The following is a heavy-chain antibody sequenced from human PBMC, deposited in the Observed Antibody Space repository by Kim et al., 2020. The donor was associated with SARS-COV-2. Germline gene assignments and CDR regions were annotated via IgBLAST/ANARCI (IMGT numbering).Heavy chain of an antibody. CDR1: GFTFSDYG. CDR2: IKWDSAVI. D-gene: IGHD3-10*01. J-gene: IGHJ3*02. CDR3: AEDIFTVVPGFHDN. V-gene: IGHV3-9*01. Sequence: GGSLRLSCAASGFTFSDYGMRWVRQAPGEGLEWVANIKWDSAVICYADSVKGRFTISRDNTKNSLYLQMNSLRAEDTALYYCAEDIFTVVPGFHDNWGQGTMVTVSS.